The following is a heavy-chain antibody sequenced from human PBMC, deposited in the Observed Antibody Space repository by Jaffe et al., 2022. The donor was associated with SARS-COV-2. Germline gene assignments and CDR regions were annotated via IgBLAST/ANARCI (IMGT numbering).Heavy chain of an antibody. V-gene: IGHV3-74*01. Sequence: EVQLVESGGGLVQPGGSLRLSCAASGFTFSSYWMHWVRQAPGKGLVWVSRIDTDGSSTDYADSVEGRFTISRDNAKNTLYLQMNSLRVEDTAVYYCARGGVGYCSGGSCSDYYYHGMDVWGQGTTVTVSS. D-gene: IGHD2-15*01. CDR3: ARGGVGYCSGGSCSDYYYHGMDV. CDR2: IDTDGSST. CDR1: GFTFSSYW. J-gene: IGHJ6*02.